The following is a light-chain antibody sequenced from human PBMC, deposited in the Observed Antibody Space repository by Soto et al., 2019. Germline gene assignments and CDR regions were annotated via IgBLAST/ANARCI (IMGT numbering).Light chain of an antibody. CDR3: QQYNSYPVT. Sequence: DIQMTQSPSTLSASVGDRVTITCRASQSINSWLAWYQQKPGKAPKLLIYKASSLESGVPSRFSGSGSGTEFTLTISSLLPDDFATYYCQQYNSYPVTFGGGTKVEIK. V-gene: IGKV1-5*03. CDR1: QSINSW. J-gene: IGKJ4*01. CDR2: KAS.